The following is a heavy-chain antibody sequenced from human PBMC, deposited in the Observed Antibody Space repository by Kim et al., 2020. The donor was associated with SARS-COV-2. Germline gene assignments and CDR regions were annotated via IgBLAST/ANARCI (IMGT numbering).Heavy chain of an antibody. CDR3: AREIPPVWFGEPPGFDF. CDR2: IKQDGSEK. V-gene: IGHV3-7*01. J-gene: IGHJ4*02. D-gene: IGHD3-10*01. CDR1: GFTFSSYW. Sequence: GGSLRLSCAASGFTFSSYWMSWVRQAPGKGLERVANIKQDGSEKYYVDSVKGRFTISRDNAKNSLYLQMNSLRAEDTAVYYCAREIPPVWFGEPPGFDFWGQGTLVTVSS.